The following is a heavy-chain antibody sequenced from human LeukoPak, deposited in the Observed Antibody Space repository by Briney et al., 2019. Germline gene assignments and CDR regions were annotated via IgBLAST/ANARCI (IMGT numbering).Heavy chain of an antibody. Sequence: TGGSLRLSCAASGFTFSSYWMHWVRQAPGKGLEWVAFIRYDGSNKYYADSVKGRFTISRDNSKNTLYLQMNSLRGEDTAVYYCAKTSFGVITFDFWGQGTLVTVSS. CDR1: GFTFSSYW. V-gene: IGHV3-30*02. CDR2: IRYDGSNK. CDR3: AKTSFGVITFDF. D-gene: IGHD3-3*01. J-gene: IGHJ4*02.